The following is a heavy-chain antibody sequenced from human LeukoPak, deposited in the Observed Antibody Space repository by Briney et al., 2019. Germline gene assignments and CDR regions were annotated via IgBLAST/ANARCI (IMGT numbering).Heavy chain of an antibody. Sequence: GGSLRLSCAASGFTVSSNYMSWVRQAPGKGLEWVSVIYSGGSTYYADSVKGRFTISRGNSKNTLYLQMNSLRAEDTAVYYCAKALYSYGYDGVDYWGQGTLVTVSS. J-gene: IGHJ4*02. CDR3: AKALYSYGYDGVDY. CDR1: GFTVSSNY. D-gene: IGHD5-18*01. V-gene: IGHV3-53*01. CDR2: IYSGGST.